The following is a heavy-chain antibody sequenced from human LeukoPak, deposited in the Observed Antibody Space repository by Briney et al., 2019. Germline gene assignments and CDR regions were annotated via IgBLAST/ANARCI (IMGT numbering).Heavy chain of an antibody. V-gene: IGHV3-23*01. CDR3: AKVETSGGANCYALDY. D-gene: IGHD2-2*01. CDR2: ISGSDGST. Sequence: GGSLRLSCAASGFTFSSYAMTWVRQAPEKGLEWVSAISGSDGSTYYADSVKGRFTISRDDSQNTLHLQMNSLSAEDTAVYYCAKVETSGGANCYALDYWGQGTLVTVSS. J-gene: IGHJ4*02. CDR1: GFTFSSYA.